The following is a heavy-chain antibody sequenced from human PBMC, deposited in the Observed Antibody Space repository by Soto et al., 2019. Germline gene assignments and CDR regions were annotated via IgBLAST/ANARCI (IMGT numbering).Heavy chain of an antibody. Sequence: ASVKVSCKASGYTFTSYDINWVRQATGQGLEWMGGMNPNSGNTGYAQKFQGRVTMTSNTSISTAYMELSSLRSEDTAVYYCARGPYSSSWYNGGSVDFDYWGQGTLVTVSS. D-gene: IGHD6-13*01. CDR2: MNPNSGNT. J-gene: IGHJ4*02. CDR3: ARGPYSSSWYNGGSVDFDY. V-gene: IGHV1-8*01. CDR1: GYTFTSYD.